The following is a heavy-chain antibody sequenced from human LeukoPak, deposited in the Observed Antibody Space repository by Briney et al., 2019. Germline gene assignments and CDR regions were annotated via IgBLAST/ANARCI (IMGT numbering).Heavy chain of an antibody. CDR1: GFTFGSYW. D-gene: IGHD1-14*01. CDR2: IKQDGSEI. Sequence: GGSLRLSCSASGFTFGSYWMNLVRQAPGKGPEWVANIKQDGSEINYVDSVKGRFIISRDNAKNSLYLQMNSLRVDDTAVYYCAGGSGWITGDWGHGTLVTVSS. J-gene: IGHJ4*01. CDR3: AGGSGWITGD. V-gene: IGHV3-7*03.